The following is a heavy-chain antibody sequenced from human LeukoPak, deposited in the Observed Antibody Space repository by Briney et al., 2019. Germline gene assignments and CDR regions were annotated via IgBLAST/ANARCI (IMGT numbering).Heavy chain of an antibody. CDR2: IYYSGST. Sequence: SETLSLTCTVSGGSISSYYWSWIRQPPGKGLEWIGYIYYSGSTNYNPSLKSRVTISVDTSKNQFSLKLTSVTAADTAVYYCARMVQSTDSSGFYLPEYFQHWGQGTLVTVSS. D-gene: IGHD3-22*01. J-gene: IGHJ1*01. CDR1: GGSISSYY. V-gene: IGHV4-59*08. CDR3: ARMVQSTDSSGFYLPEYFQH.